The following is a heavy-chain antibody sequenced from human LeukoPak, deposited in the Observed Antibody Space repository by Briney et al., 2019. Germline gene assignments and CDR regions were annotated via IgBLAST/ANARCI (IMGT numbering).Heavy chain of an antibody. D-gene: IGHD2-8*01. CDR2: ISPDGSDK. CDR3: VTSWCRQQRDY. CDR1: GFSFSDYW. J-gene: IGHJ4*02. V-gene: IGHV3-7*01. Sequence: GGSLRLSCTASGFSFSDYWMSWVRQAPGKGLEWVADISPDGSDKTYVDSAKGRLTVSRENAKQSLYLQMDTLTAEDTAVYYCVTSWCRQQRDYWGQGTLVTVSS.